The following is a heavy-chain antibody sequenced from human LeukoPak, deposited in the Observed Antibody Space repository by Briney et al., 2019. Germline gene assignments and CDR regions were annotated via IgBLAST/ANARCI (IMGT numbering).Heavy chain of an antibody. CDR1: GYTFTGYY. Sequence: ASVKVSCKASGYTFTGYYMHCVRQAPGQGLEWMGRINPNSGGTNYAQKFQGRVTMTRDTSISTAYMELSRLRSDDTAVYYCARGYYYDSSGYYPDFDYWGQGTLVTVSS. CDR2: INPNSGGT. J-gene: IGHJ4*02. CDR3: ARGYYYDSSGYYPDFDY. D-gene: IGHD3-22*01. V-gene: IGHV1-2*06.